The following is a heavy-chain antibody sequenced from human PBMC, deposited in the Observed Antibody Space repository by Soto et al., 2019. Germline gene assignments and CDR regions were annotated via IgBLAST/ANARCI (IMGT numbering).Heavy chain of an antibody. J-gene: IGHJ5*02. D-gene: IGHD1-26*01. CDR2: ISSTSSVK. Sequence: PSETLSLTCVVYDGSLTEYHWSWVRQTPGKGLEWVSYISSTSSVKYYADSVKGRFTISRDNAKKSLYLQMKNLRPEDTAVYYCAGDQGGTYQNWFDPWGQGTLVTVSS. V-gene: IGHV3-48*04. CDR1: DGSLTEYH. CDR3: AGDQGGTYQNWFDP.